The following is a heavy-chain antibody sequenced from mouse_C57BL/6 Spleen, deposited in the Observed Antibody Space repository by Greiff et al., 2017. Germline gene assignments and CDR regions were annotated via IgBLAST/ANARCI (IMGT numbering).Heavy chain of an antibody. CDR1: GYTFTSYW. J-gene: IGHJ1*03. CDR3: ASITTVVDWYFEV. D-gene: IGHD1-1*01. V-gene: IGHV1-72*01. CDR2: IDPNSGGT. Sequence: QVHVKQPGAELVKPGASVKLSCKASGYTFTSYWMHWVKQRPGRGLEWIGRIDPNSGGTKYNEKFKSKATLTVDKPSSTAYMQLSSLTSEDSAVYYCASITTVVDWYFEVWGTGTTVTVSS.